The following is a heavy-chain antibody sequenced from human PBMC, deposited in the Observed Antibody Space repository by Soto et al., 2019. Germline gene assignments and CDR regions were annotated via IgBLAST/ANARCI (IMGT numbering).Heavy chain of an antibody. Sequence: SETLSLTCTVSGGSISSYYWSWIRQPPGKGLEWIGYIYYSGSTNYNPSLKSRVTISVDTSKNQFSLKLSSVTAADTAVYYCARVLPGLEMADAFDIWGQGTMVTVS. J-gene: IGHJ3*02. CDR3: ARVLPGLEMADAFDI. V-gene: IGHV4-59*01. CDR1: GGSISSYY. CDR2: IYYSGST.